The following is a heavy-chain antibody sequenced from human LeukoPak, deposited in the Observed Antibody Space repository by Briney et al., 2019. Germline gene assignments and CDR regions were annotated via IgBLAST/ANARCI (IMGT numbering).Heavy chain of an antibody. CDR1: GGSISSGDYY. CDR3: ARVRTTWSNWFDP. CDR2: IYYSGST. V-gene: IGHV4-30-4*01. J-gene: IGHJ5*02. Sequence: PSQTLSLTCTVSGGSISSGDYYWSWIRQPPGKGLEWIGYIYYSGSTYYNPSLKSRVTISVDTSKNQFSLKLSSVTAADTAVYYCARVRTTWSNWFDPWGQGTLVTVSS. D-gene: IGHD1-7*01.